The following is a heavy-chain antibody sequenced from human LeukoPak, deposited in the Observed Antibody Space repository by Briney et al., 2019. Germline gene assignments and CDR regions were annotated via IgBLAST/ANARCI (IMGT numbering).Heavy chain of an antibody. D-gene: IGHD2-15*01. CDR3: ARDPYCSGGSCYPLDP. Sequence: PSETLSLTCTVSGGSISSGCYYWSWIRQPAGKGLEWIGRIYTSGSTNYNPSLKSRVTISVDTSKNQFSLKLSSVTAADTAVYYCARDPYCSGGSCYPLDPWGQGTLVTVSS. CDR1: GGSISSGCYY. J-gene: IGHJ5*02. CDR2: IYTSGST. V-gene: IGHV4-61*02.